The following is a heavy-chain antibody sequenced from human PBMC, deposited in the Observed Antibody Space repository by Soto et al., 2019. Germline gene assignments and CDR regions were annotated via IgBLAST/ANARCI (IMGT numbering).Heavy chain of an antibody. Sequence: QVQLVESGGGVVQPGRSLRLSCAVSGFPFSSDAMHWVRQAPGKGLDWVALISYDGTTKYYADSVKGRFTISRDNSKNTLFLHMNALRPEDTAVYYCARDPLLRGWGFDYWGQGTLVTVSS. V-gene: IGHV3-30-3*01. CDR1: GFPFSSDA. D-gene: IGHD3-22*01. CDR3: ARDPLLRGWGFDY. J-gene: IGHJ4*02. CDR2: ISYDGTTK.